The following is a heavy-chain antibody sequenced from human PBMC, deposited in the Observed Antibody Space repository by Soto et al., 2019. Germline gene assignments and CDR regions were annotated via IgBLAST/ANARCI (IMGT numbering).Heavy chain of an antibody. CDR3: SRLGTPCYFNCWGNWFDP. J-gene: IGHJ5*02. Sequence: QVQLVQSGAEVKKPGSSVKVSCKASGGTFSSYAISWVRQAPGQGLEWMGGIIPIFGTANYAQKFQGRVTITADEPTSTAYMGLSSLRSADTAVYYCSRLGTPCYFNCWGNWFDPRGQATLRTISS. D-gene: IGHD1-7*01. V-gene: IGHV1-69*01. CDR2: IIPIFGTA. CDR1: GGTFSSYA.